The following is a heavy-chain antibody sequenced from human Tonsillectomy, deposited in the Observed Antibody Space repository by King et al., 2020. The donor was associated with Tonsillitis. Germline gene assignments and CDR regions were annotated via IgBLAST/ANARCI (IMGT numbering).Heavy chain of an antibody. CDR1: GISFSNAW. Sequence: VQLVESGGGLVKPGGSLRLSCAASGISFSNAWMSWVRQAPGKGLEWVGRIKSKTDGGTTDYAAPVQGRFPFLREDAKNTVYRQMNSLKTEDTGVYYCTTAGAAAGYYYYYYGVDVWGQGTTVTVSS. CDR2: IKSKTDGGTT. CDR3: TTAGAAAGYYYYYYGVDV. D-gene: IGHD6-13*01. J-gene: IGHJ6*02. V-gene: IGHV3-15*01.